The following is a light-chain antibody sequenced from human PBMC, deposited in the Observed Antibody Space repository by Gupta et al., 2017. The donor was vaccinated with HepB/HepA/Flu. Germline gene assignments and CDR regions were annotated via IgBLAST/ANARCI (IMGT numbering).Light chain of an antibody. V-gene: IGKV1-33*01. CDR3: QQDYDLPYS. Sequence: DIQMTQSPSSLSASVGDRVTITCRASQDIRNYLNWYQQKPGKAPKVLIYDVSNLERRVPSRFSGSGSGTDFSLTISSLQPEEIATYFCQQDYDLPYSFGQGTKLEIK. CDR2: DVS. J-gene: IGKJ2*03. CDR1: QDIRNY.